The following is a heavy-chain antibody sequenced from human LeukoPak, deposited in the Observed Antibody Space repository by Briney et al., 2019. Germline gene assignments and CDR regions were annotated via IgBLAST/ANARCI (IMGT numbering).Heavy chain of an antibody. CDR3: ARDHSNY. V-gene: IGHV4-59*12. CDR1: GGSISSYY. CDR2: IYYSGST. J-gene: IGHJ4*02. D-gene: IGHD4-11*01. Sequence: SETLSLTCTVSGGSISSYYWSWIRQPPGKGLEWIGYIYYSGSTNYNPSLKSRVTISVDTSKNQFSLKLSSMTAADTAVYYCARDHSNYWGQGTLVTVSS.